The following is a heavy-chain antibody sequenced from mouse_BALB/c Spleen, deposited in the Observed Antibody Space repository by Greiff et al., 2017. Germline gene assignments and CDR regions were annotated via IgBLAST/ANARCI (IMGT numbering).Heavy chain of an antibody. D-gene: IGHD2-14*01. CDR1: GYSFTSYW. J-gene: IGHJ2*01. CDR3: TRGYYRYDDDY. Sequence: EVQLQQSGTVLARPGASVKMSCKASGYSFTSYWMHWVKQRPGQGLEWIGAIYPGNSDTSYNQKFKGKAKLTAVTSASTAYMELSSLTNEDSAVYYCTRGYYRYDDDYWGQGTTLTVSS. V-gene: IGHV1-5*01. CDR2: IYPGNSDT.